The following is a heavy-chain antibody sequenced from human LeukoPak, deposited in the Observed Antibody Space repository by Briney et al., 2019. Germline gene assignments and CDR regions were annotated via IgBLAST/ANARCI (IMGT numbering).Heavy chain of an antibody. D-gene: IGHD1-14*01. V-gene: IGHV3-23*01. CDR3: AKGPRPDITVAHTVEN. Sequence: GGSLILSCAASGFTFSNYAMSWVRQAPGRGPEWVSTISSRGDSTYDADSVKGRFTISRDNSKNSLYLQMNSVRAEDTAVYYCAKGPRPDITVAHTVENWGQGTLDIVSS. J-gene: IGHJ4*02. CDR1: GFTFSNYA. CDR2: ISSRGDST.